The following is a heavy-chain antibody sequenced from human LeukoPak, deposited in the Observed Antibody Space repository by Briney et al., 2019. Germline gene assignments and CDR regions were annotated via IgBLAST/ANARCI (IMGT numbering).Heavy chain of an antibody. Sequence: GGSLRLSCSASGFTFSSYAMHWVRQAPGKGLEYVSAISSNGGSTYYADSVKGRFTISRDNSKNTLYLQMSSLRAEDTAVYYCVKDSGGDYYDSSGYYYWGQGTLVTVSS. CDR2: ISSNGGST. J-gene: IGHJ4*02. CDR1: GFTFSSYA. D-gene: IGHD3-22*01. V-gene: IGHV3-64D*06. CDR3: VKDSGGDYYDSSGYYY.